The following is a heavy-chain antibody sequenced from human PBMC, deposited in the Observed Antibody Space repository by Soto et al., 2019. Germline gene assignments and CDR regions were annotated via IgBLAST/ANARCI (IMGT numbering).Heavy chain of an antibody. Sequence: EVQLVESGGGLVKPGGSLRLSCAASGFTFSSYSMNWVRQAPGKGLEWVSSISSSSSYIYYADSVKGRFTISRDNAKNSRYLQMNSRRAEDTAGYYCARGGSGSFIDAFDIWGQGTMVTVSS. CDR2: ISSSSSYI. CDR1: GFTFSSYS. D-gene: IGHD1-26*01. V-gene: IGHV3-21*01. J-gene: IGHJ3*02. CDR3: ARGGSGSFIDAFDI.